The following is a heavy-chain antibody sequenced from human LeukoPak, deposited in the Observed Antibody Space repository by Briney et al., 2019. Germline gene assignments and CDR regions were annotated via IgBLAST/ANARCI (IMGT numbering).Heavy chain of an antibody. CDR2: ISGSSIYI. D-gene: IGHD3-22*01. V-gene: IGHV3-21*01. Sequence: PGGSLRLSCAASGFTFSTYSMNWVRQAPGKGLEWVSSISGSSIYIYYADSVKGRLTISRDNAKNSLYLQMNNLRAEDTAVYYCARDPPYYDSSGYYYDYWGQGTLVTVSS. CDR1: GFTFSTYS. CDR3: ARDPPYYDSSGYYYDY. J-gene: IGHJ4*02.